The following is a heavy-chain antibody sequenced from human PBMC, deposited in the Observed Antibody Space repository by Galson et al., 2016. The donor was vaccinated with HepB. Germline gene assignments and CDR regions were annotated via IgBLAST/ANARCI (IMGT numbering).Heavy chain of an antibody. CDR2: IYNDGST. V-gene: IGHV3-53*01. Sequence: SLRLSCAASGFSVSKFYLIWVRQAPGEGLEWISTIYNDGSTHYADSVRGRFTFSRDNSKNPLYLQMNNLRADDTAVYYCAREFQYESRGFAYKRPFDYWGQGTLVTVAS. J-gene: IGHJ4*02. CDR3: AREFQYESRGFAYKRPFDY. CDR1: GFSVSKFY. D-gene: IGHD3-22*01.